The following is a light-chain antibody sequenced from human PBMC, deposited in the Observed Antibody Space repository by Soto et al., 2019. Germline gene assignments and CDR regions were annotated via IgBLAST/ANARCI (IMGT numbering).Light chain of an antibody. CDR2: AAS. CDR3: KQANSFPWT. CDR1: QGISNW. J-gene: IGKJ1*01. V-gene: IGKV1-12*01. Sequence: DIQLTQSPSSLSASVGYRVIITCQASQGISNWLAWYQQKPGRAPKLLISAASSLQSGVPLRFSGSGSGTDLPLTITSLQPEDFATYYCKQANSFPWTSGQGTKGE.